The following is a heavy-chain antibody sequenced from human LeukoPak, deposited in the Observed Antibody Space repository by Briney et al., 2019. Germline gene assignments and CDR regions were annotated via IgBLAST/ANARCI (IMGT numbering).Heavy chain of an antibody. V-gene: IGHV3-23*01. Sequence: GGSLRLSCAASGFTFSTYAMGWVRQAPGKGLEWVSAISGSGYSTYYADSVKGRFTISRDNSKNTLYLQMNSLRADDTAVYYCAKEAGYSGYDYPDYWGQGTLVTVSS. D-gene: IGHD5-12*01. J-gene: IGHJ4*02. CDR3: AKEAGYSGYDYPDY. CDR1: GFTFSTYA. CDR2: ISGSGYST.